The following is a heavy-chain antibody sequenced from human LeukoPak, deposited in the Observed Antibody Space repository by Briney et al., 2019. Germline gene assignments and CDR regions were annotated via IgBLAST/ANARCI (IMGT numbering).Heavy chain of an antibody. CDR3: AGEGHYYDSTGYYYGGEDY. J-gene: IGHJ4*02. CDR2: IYTRGST. CDR1: GGSISSYY. V-gene: IGHV4-4*07. Sequence: SETLSLTCTVSGGSISSYYGSWIRQPAGKGLEWIGRIYTRGSTNYNPSLKSRVTMSADMSKNQFSLKLSSVTAADAAVYYCAGEGHYYDSTGYYYGGEDYWGQGTLVTVSS. D-gene: IGHD3-22*01.